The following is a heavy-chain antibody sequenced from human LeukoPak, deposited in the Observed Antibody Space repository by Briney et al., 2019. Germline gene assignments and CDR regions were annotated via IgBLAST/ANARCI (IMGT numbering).Heavy chain of an antibody. D-gene: IGHD7-27*01. CDR1: GYTFTSHG. CDR2: ISTFNGDA. V-gene: IGHV1-18*01. Sequence: ASVKVSCKASGYTFTSHGMSWVRQAPGQGLEWMGWISTFNGDAHYTQKLQDRVTMTTDTSTSTAYMELRSLRSDDTAVYYCARRLSGDGDLDYWGQGTLVTVSS. CDR3: ARRLSGDGDLDY. J-gene: IGHJ4*02.